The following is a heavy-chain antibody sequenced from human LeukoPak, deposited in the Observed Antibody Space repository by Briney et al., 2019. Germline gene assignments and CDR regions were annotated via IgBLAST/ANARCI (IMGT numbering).Heavy chain of an antibody. V-gene: IGHV4-59*01. CDR1: GGSISSYY. CDR2: INYSGGT. Sequence: SETLSFTCTVSGGSISSYYWSWIRQPPGKGLEWIGYINYSGGTNYNPSLKSRVTISVDTSKNQFSLKLSSVTAADTAVYCCARGAGHSSGWDPFDYWGQGILVTVSS. J-gene: IGHJ4*02. D-gene: IGHD6-19*01. CDR3: ARGAGHSSGWDPFDY.